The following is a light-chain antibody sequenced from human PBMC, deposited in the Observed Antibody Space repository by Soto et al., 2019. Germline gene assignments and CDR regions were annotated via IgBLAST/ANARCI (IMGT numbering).Light chain of an antibody. Sequence: ALTQPPSASGSPGQSVAISCTGTSSDVGGYNYVSWYQQHPGKAPKLMIYEVNKRPSGVPDRFSGSKSGNTAFLTVSGLQAEDEADYYCSSYAGSSNVFGTGTKVTVL. CDR2: EVN. J-gene: IGLJ1*01. V-gene: IGLV2-8*01. CDR3: SSYAGSSNV. CDR1: SSDVGGYNY.